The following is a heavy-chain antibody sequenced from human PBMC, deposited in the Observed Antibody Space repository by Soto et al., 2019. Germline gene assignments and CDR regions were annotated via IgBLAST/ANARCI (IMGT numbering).Heavy chain of an antibody. CDR2: IYYSGNT. Sequence: LSLTCRVSGGSISRGGYYWSWIRQHPGRGLEWIGYIYYSGNTYYNPSLKSRVTISVDTSKNQFSLKLSAVTAADTAVYYCARGRVGATTDYFDYWGQGTLVTVSS. J-gene: IGHJ4*02. V-gene: IGHV4-31*03. CDR3: ARGRVGATTDYFDY. D-gene: IGHD1-26*01. CDR1: GGSISRGGYY.